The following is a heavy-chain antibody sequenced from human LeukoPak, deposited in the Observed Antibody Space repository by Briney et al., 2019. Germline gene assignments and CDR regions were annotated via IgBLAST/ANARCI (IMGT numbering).Heavy chain of an antibody. J-gene: IGHJ5*02. CDR2: IIPIFGTA. CDR1: GYTFANYY. D-gene: IGHD3-3*01. Sequence: ASVKVSCKASGYTFANYYIHWVRLAPGQGLEWMGGIIPIFGTANYAQKFQGRVTITADESTSTAYMELSSLRSEDTAVYYCARHLSPPKLLLRFLEWLREGLDPWGQGTLVTVSS. CDR3: ARHLSPPKLLLRFLEWLREGLDP. V-gene: IGHV1-69*13.